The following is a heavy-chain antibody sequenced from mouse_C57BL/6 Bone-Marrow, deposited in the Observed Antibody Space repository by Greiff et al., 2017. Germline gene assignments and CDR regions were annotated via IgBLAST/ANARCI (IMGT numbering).Heavy chain of an antibody. CDR2: IYPGDGGT. V-gene: IGHV1-82*01. J-gene: IGHJ2*01. Sequence: VKLMESGPELVKPGASVKISCKASGYAFSSSWMNWVKQRPGKGLEWIGRIYPGDGGTNYNGKFKGKATLTADKSSSTAYMQLSSLTSEDSAVYFCARGRGILDYWGQGTTLTVSS. CDR1: GYAFSSSW. CDR3: ARGRGILDY.